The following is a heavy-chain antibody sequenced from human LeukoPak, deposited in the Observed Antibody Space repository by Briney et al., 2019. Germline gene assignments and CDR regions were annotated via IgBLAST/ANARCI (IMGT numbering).Heavy chain of an antibody. V-gene: IGHV3-23*01. CDR1: GFTFGSYA. D-gene: IGHD6-19*01. CDR2: ISGSGGST. CDR3: ARNSIAVAGTPCDYLDY. J-gene: IGHJ4*02. Sequence: GGSLRLSCAASGFTFGSYAMSWVRQAPGKGLEWVSAISGSGGSTYYADSVKGRFTISRDNSKNTLYLQMNSLRAEDTAVYYCARNSIAVAGTPCDYLDYWGQGTLVTVSS.